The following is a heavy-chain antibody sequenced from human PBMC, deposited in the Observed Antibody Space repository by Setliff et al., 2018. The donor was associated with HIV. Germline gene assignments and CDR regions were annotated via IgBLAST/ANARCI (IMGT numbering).Heavy chain of an antibody. CDR1: GASIRSQY. Sequence: PSETLSLTCTVSGASIRSQYWSWIRKPPGKGLEWIGYISYGGRTNYNPSLESRVAMSVDTSKQQFSLEVSSVTAADTAVYYCARTRGYSYGTLAGFDYWGRGSLVTVSS. CDR3: ARTRGYSYGTLAGFDY. J-gene: IGHJ4*01. D-gene: IGHD5-18*01. CDR2: ISYGGRT. V-gene: IGHV4-59*11.